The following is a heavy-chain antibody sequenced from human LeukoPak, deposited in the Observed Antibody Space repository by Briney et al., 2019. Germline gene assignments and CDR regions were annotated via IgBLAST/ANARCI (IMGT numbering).Heavy chain of an antibody. D-gene: IGHD6-6*01. V-gene: IGHV3-23*01. CDR2: ITDSGGST. CDR1: GLTFSSYS. Sequence: GGSLRLSCAASGLTFSSYSMNWVRQAPGKGLEWVSGITDSGGSTYYADSVKVRFTISRDNSKNTLYLQMSSLRAEDTAVYYCAKGGSSSFGYWGLGTLVTVSS. J-gene: IGHJ4*02. CDR3: AKGGSSSFGY.